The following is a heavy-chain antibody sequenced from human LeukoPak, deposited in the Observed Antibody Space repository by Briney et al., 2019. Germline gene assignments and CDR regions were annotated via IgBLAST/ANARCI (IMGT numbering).Heavy chain of an antibody. CDR2: IYYSGST. D-gene: IGHD6-19*01. J-gene: IGHJ4*02. V-gene: IGHV4-59*01. CDR3: ARVVAGNIIDY. Sequence: PSETLSLTCAVYGGSFSGYYWSWIRQPPGKGLEWIGYIYYSGSTNYNPSLKSRVTISVDTSKNQFSLKLSSVTAADTAVYYCARVVAGNIIDYWGQGTLVTVSS. CDR1: GGSFSGYY.